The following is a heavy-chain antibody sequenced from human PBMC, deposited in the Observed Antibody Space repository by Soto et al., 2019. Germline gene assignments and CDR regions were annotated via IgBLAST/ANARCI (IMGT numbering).Heavy chain of an antibody. V-gene: IGHV3-74*01. CDR1: GFTFRSYW. CDR3: ARDEVGYSSGWFVGYFDY. D-gene: IGHD6-19*01. Sequence: EVQLVESGGGLVQPGGSLRLSCAASGFTFRSYWMHWVRQAPGKGLVWVSHINSDGRTTNYADSVKGRFTISRDNAKNTLYLQMNSLRAEDTAVYYCARDEVGYSSGWFVGYFDYWGQGTLVTVPS. J-gene: IGHJ4*02. CDR2: INSDGRTT.